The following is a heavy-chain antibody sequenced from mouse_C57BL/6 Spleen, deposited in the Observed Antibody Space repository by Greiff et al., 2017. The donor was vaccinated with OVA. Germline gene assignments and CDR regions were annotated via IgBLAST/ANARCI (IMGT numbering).Heavy chain of an antibody. V-gene: IGHV1-59*01. J-gene: IGHJ2*01. CDR3: ARIKALELGREYFDY. CDR1: GYTFTSYW. CDR2: IDPSHSYT. Sequence: QVQLQQPGAELVRPGTSVKLSCKASGYTFTSYWMHWVKQRPGQGLEWIGVIDPSHSYTNYNQKFKGKATLTVDTSSSTAYMQLSSLTSEDSAVYYCARIKALELGREYFDYWGQGTTLTVSS. D-gene: IGHD4-1*01.